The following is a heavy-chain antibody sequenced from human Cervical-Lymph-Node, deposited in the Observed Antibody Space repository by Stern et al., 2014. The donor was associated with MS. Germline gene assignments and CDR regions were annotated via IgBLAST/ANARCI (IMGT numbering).Heavy chain of an antibody. V-gene: IGHV5-51*03. D-gene: IGHD1-14*01. CDR2: IYPGNSDT. CDR3: ARHGGPNWNHEAHNWFDP. J-gene: IGHJ5*02. CDR1: EYNFNTHW. Sequence: QLVQSGAEVKKPGESLKISCKGSEYNFNTHWISWVRQMPGKGLEWLGNIYPGNSDTRYNPSLQGQVSISADKSITTAYLHFSSLKASDSAMYFCARHGGPNWNHEAHNWFDPWGQGTLVTVSS.